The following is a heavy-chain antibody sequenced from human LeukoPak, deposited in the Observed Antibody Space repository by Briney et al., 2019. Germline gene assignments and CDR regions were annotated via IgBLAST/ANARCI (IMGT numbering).Heavy chain of an antibody. J-gene: IGHJ4*02. CDR1: GGSISSYY. CDR2: IYYSGST. Sequence: TSETLSLTCTVSGGSISSYYWSWIRQPPGKGLEWIGYIYYSGSTNYNPSLKSRVTISVDTSKNQFSLKLSSVTAADTAVYYCARGYSGSYYDYWGQGTLVTVSS. CDR3: ARGYSGSYYDY. D-gene: IGHD1-26*01. V-gene: IGHV4-59*01.